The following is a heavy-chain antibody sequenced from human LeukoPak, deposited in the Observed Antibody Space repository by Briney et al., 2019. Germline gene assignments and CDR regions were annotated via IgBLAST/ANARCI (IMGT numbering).Heavy chain of an antibody. CDR1: GFTFSNYS. CDR3: ARTGNYYYYMDV. Sequence: GGSLRLSCAASGFTFSNYSMNWVRQAPGKGLEWVSSISSRSSYIYYADSVKGRFTISRDNAKNSLYLQMNSLRAEDTAVYYCARTGNYYYYMDVWGKGTTVTISS. CDR2: ISSRSSYI. D-gene: IGHD3-10*01. J-gene: IGHJ6*03. V-gene: IGHV3-21*01.